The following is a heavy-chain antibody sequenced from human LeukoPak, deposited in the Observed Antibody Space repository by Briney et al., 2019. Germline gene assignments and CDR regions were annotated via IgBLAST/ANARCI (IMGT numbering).Heavy chain of an antibody. J-gene: IGHJ4*02. CDR1: GFTFSTYG. V-gene: IGHV3-30*18. Sequence: GGSLRLSCEASGFTFSTYGINWVRQAPGKGLEWVAVISYDGSNKYYADSVKGRFTISRDNSKNTLYLQMNSLRAEDTAMYYCAKSDGYGLIDYLGQGTLVTVSS. CDR2: ISYDGSNK. CDR3: AKSDGYGLIDY. D-gene: IGHD2-21*02.